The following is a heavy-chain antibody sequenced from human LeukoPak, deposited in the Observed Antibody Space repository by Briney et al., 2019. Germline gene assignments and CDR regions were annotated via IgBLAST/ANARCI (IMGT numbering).Heavy chain of an antibody. J-gene: IGHJ4*02. D-gene: IGHD3-22*01. CDR1: GYTLTELS. CDR3: ATEGDYYDSSGFDY. V-gene: IGHV1-24*01. CDR2: FDPEDGET. Sequence: ASVKVSCKASGYTLTELSMHWVRQAPGKGLEWMGGFDPEDGETIYAQKFQGRVTMTEDTSTDTAYMELSSLRSEDTAVYYCATEGDYYDSSGFDYWGQGTLVTVSS.